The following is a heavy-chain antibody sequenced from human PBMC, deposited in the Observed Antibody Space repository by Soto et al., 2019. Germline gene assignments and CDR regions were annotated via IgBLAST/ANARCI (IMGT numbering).Heavy chain of an antibody. J-gene: IGHJ4*02. CDR3: ARGRNGWHEGGFGY. CDR2: IIPIFGTA. CDR1: GGTFSSYA. D-gene: IGHD3-3*01. Sequence: QVQLVQSGAEVKKPGSSVKVSCKASGGTFSSYAISWVRQAPGQGLEWMGGIIPIFGTANYAQKFQGRVTNNGDGSTGDGYIGLRRLRSGDTAGYFCARGRNGWHEGGFGYWGQGTLVTVSS. V-gene: IGHV1-69*01.